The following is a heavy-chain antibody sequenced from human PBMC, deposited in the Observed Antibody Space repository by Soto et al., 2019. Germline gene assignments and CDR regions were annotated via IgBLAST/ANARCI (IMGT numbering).Heavy chain of an antibody. Sequence: QVQLVESGGGVVQPGRSLRLSCAASGFTFSSYGMHWVRQAPGKGLEWVAVISYDGSNKYYADSVKGRFTISRDNSKNTLYLQMNSLRAEDTAVYYCAKGYELYWYFDLWGRGTLVTVSS. CDR1: GFTFSSYG. D-gene: IGHD3-3*01. V-gene: IGHV3-30*18. CDR3: AKGYELYWYFDL. J-gene: IGHJ2*01. CDR2: ISYDGSNK.